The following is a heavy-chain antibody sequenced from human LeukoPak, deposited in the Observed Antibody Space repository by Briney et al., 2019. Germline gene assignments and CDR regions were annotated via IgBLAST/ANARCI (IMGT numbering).Heavy chain of an antibody. Sequence: GGSLRLSCAASGFTFSSYWMSWVRQAPGKGLEWVAMIKQDGSEKYYVDSVKGRFTISRDNAKNSLYLQMNSLRAEDTAVYYCARDRVLFGPYSWDAFDIWGQGTMVTVSS. CDR1: GFTFSSYW. CDR2: IKQDGSEK. J-gene: IGHJ3*02. V-gene: IGHV3-7*01. D-gene: IGHD5-18*01. CDR3: ARDRVLFGPYSWDAFDI.